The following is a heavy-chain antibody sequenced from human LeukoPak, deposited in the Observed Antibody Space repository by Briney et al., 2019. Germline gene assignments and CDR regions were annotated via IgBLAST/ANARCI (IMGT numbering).Heavy chain of an antibody. V-gene: IGHV3-48*02. CDR2: ISSTSSTI. Sequence: GGSLRLSCAASGFTFSSFNMNWVRQAPGEGLEWVSYISSTSSTIYYADSVKGRFTISRDNAKNSLYLQMNGLRDEDTAVYYCARGPPRRGFFDYWGQGTLVTVSS. J-gene: IGHJ4*02. CDR1: GFTFSSFN. CDR3: ARGPPRRGFFDY.